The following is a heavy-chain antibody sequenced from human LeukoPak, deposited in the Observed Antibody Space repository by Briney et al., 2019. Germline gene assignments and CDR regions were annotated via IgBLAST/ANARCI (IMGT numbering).Heavy chain of an antibody. D-gene: IGHD2-15*01. Sequence: GGSLRLSCAASGFSFSTYGMHWVRQAPGKGLEWVAFIQYDGTNKYYGDSVKGRFTISRDNSRNTVYLQMNSLRAEDTAVYYCAKGSQWYEDYRGQGTLVTVSS. CDR2: IQYDGTNK. CDR1: GFSFSTYG. J-gene: IGHJ4*02. V-gene: IGHV3-30*02. CDR3: AKGSQWYEDY.